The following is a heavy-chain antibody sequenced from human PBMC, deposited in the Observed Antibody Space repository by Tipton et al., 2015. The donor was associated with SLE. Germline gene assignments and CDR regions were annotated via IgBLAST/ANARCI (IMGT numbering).Heavy chain of an antibody. CDR2: IYPTWNT. V-gene: IGHV4-4*07. D-gene: IGHD1-26*01. CDR1: GDSISSYY. Sequence: TLSLTCTVSGDSISSYYWSWIRQPAGKGLEWIGRIYPTWNTNYNPSLTSRVTLSVDTSKNQFSLNLTPVTAADTAVYYCAEDSGSYRYYFDYWGQGTLVTVSS. CDR3: AEDSGSYRYYFDY. J-gene: IGHJ4*02.